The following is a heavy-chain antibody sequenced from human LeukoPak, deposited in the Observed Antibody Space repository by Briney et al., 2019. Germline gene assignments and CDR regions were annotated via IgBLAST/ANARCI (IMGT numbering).Heavy chain of an antibody. CDR2: INPNGGDT. J-gene: IGHJ6*03. CDR3: ARDKQLDWAHYYYCFMDV. CDR1: GYTFTVYY. D-gene: IGHD1-1*01. V-gene: IGHV1-2*02. Sequence: ASVKLSCKASGYTFTVYYMHWGRQAPGQGLRWMGGINPNGGDTNYAQKFQGRVTMTRDTSISTAYMELSRLRSDDTAVYYCARDKQLDWAHYYYCFMDVWGKGTTVTVSS.